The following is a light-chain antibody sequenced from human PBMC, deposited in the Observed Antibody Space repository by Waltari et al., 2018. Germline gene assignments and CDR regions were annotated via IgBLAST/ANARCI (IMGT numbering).Light chain of an antibody. CDR3: QQVDNYPIFT. Sequence: DLQLTQSPSFLSASVGDRVTITCRASQALSIYLAWYPQKPGKAPNLLIYAASTLQSGVPSRFSGSGSGTEFTLTISSLQPEDFATYYCQQVDNYPIFTFGPGTKVDIK. J-gene: IGKJ3*01. CDR2: AAS. CDR1: QALSIY. V-gene: IGKV1-9*01.